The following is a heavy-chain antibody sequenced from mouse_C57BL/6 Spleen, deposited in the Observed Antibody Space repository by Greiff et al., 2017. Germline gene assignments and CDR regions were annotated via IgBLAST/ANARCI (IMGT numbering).Heavy chain of an antibody. D-gene: IGHD1-1*01. Sequence: VQLQQPGTELVKPGASVKLSCKASGYTFTSYWMHWVKQRPGQGLEWIGNINPSNGGTNYNQKFKGKATLTVDKSSSTAYMQLSSLTSEDSAVXEGARHCSSSHWYFDVWGTGTTVTVSS. CDR1: GYTFTSYW. J-gene: IGHJ1*03. CDR2: INPSNGGT. CDR3: ARHCSSSHWYFDV. V-gene: IGHV1-53*01.